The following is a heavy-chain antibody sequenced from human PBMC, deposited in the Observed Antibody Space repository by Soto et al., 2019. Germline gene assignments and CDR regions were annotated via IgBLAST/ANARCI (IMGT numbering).Heavy chain of an antibody. J-gene: IGHJ5*02. D-gene: IGHD4-17*01. CDR2: IYYSGST. V-gene: IGHV4-30-4*01. CDR3: ARVGPPWTVTTNDWFDP. Sequence: QVQLQESGPGLVKPSQTLYVTCTVSGGSISSGDYYWSWIRQPPGKGLEWIGYIYYSGSTYYNPSLKSRLTISVDTSKNQFSLKLTSVTAADTAVYFCARVGPPWTVTTNDWFDPWGQGTLVTVSS. CDR1: GGSISSGDYY.